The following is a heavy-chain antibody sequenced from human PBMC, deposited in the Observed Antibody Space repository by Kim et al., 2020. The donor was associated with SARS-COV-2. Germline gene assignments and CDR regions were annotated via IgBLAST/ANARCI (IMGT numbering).Heavy chain of an antibody. J-gene: IGHJ4*02. CDR3: ARHGSMSGYFDFDY. D-gene: IGHD3-3*01. Sequence: SPAFQGHVTISADKSISTAYLQWSSLKASDTAMYYCARHGSMSGYFDFDYWGQGTLVTVSS. V-gene: IGHV5-10-1*01.